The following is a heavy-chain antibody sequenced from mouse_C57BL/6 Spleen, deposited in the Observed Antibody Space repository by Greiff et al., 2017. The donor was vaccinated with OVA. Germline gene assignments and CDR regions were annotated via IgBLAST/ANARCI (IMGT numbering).Heavy chain of an antibody. V-gene: IGHV1-64*01. Sequence: QVQLQQSGAELVKPGASVKLSCKASGYTFTSYWMHWVKQRPGQGLEWIGMIHPNSGSTNYNEKFKSKATLTVDKSSSTAYMQLSSLTSEDSAVYYCARSNYGSSLDYWGQGTTLTVSS. D-gene: IGHD1-1*01. J-gene: IGHJ2*01. CDR2: IHPNSGST. CDR1: GYTFTSYW. CDR3: ARSNYGSSLDY.